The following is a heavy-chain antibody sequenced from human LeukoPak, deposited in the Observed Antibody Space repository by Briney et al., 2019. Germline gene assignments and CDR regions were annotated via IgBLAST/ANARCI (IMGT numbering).Heavy chain of an antibody. J-gene: IGHJ4*02. CDR3: ARGEVVAGTIHY. V-gene: IGHV4-39*07. CDR2: IYYSGST. CDR1: GGSISSSSYY. Sequence: SETLSLTCTVSGGSISSSSYYWGWIRQPPGKGLEWIGSIYYSGSTYYNPSLKSRVTISVDTSKNQFSLKLSSVTAADTAVYYCARGEVVAGTIHYWGQGTLVTVSS. D-gene: IGHD6-19*01.